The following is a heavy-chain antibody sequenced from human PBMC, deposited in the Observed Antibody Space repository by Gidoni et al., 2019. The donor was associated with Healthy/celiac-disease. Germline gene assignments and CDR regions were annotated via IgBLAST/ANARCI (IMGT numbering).Heavy chain of an antibody. V-gene: IGHV3-48*03. CDR3: ARGGEVKYSSGWFDP. Sequence: EVQLVESGGGLVQPGGSLRLSCAASGFTFSSYEMNWVRQAPGKGLEWVSYISSSGSTIYYADSVKGRFTISRDNAKNSLYLQMNSLRAEDTAVYYCARGGEVKYSSGWFDPWGQGTLVTVSS. J-gene: IGHJ5*02. CDR2: ISSSGSTI. CDR1: GFTFSSYE. D-gene: IGHD6-19*01.